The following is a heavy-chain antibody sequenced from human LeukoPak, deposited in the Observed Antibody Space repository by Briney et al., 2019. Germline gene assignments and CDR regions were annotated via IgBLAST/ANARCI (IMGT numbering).Heavy chain of an antibody. D-gene: IGHD3-10*01. CDR3: ARGPLELWFGELLRRWLDY. V-gene: IGHV1-8*01. J-gene: IGHJ4*02. CDR1: GYTFTSYV. CDR2: MNLNSGNT. Sequence: ASVKVSCKASGYTFTSYVFNGVGQATGQGLGGMGGMNLNSGNTGNAQKFQGRVTMTRNTSISTAYMELSSLRSEDTAVYYCARGPLELWFGELLRRWLDYWGQGTLVTVSS.